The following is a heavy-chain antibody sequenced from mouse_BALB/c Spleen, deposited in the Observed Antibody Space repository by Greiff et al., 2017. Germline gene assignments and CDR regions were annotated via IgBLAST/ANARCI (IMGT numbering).Heavy chain of an antibody. CDR2: ISYSGST. CDR3: ARITTATHWYFDV. CDR1: GDSITSGY. D-gene: IGHD1-2*01. Sequence: EVKLVESGPSLVKPSQTLSLTCSVTGDSITSGYWNWIRKFPGNKLEYMGYISYSGSTYYNPSLKSRISITRDTSKNQYYLQLNSVTTEDTATYYCARITTATHWYFDVWGAGTTVTVSS. J-gene: IGHJ1*01. V-gene: IGHV3-8*02.